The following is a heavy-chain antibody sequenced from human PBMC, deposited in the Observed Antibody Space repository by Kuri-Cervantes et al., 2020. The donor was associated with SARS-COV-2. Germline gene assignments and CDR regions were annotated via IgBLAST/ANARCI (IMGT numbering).Heavy chain of an antibody. V-gene: IGHV4-59*08. D-gene: IGHD3-10*01. CDR1: GGSISSYY. CDR2: IYYSGST. Sequence: GSLSLTCTVSGGSISSYYWSWIRQPPGKGLGWIGYIYYSGSTNYNPSLKSRVTISVDTSKNQFSLKLSSVTAADTAVYYCARHTSTGWFDPWGQGTLVTVSS. CDR3: ARHTSTGWFDP. J-gene: IGHJ5*02.